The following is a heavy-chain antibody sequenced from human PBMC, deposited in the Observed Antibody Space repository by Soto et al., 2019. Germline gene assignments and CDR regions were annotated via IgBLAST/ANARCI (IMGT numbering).Heavy chain of an antibody. J-gene: IGHJ4*02. CDR3: AKVSSAWYAGFFDL. V-gene: IGHV3-23*01. CDR2: LSDSGGSI. Sequence: GSLRLSCTASGFTFNRHAMTWVRQAPGKGLEWVSGLSDSGGSIYYADSVKGRFTISRDNSMNTLYLQMNTLRAEDTAVYYCAKVSSAWYAGFFDLLGQGTLVTVSS. D-gene: IGHD2-8*01. CDR1: GFTFNRHA.